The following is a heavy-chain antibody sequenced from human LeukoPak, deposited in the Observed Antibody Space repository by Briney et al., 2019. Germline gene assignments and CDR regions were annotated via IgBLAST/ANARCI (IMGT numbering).Heavy chain of an antibody. D-gene: IGHD3-10*01. CDR1: GFTVSSNY. V-gene: IGHV3-53*01. J-gene: IGHJ4*02. CDR2: IYSGGST. Sequence: GXLRLSCAASGFTVSSNYMSWVRQAPGKGLEWVSVIYSGGSTYYADSVKGRFTISRDNSKNTLYLQMNSLRAEDTAVYYCAREYGSGTGDYWGQGTLVTVSS. CDR3: AREYGSGTGDY.